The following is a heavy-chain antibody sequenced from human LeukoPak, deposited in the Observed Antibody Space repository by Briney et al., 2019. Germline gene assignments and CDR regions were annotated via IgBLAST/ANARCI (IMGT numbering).Heavy chain of an antibody. D-gene: IGHD3-22*01. CDR1: GFTFSSYS. CDR2: ISSSSSTK. V-gene: IGHV3-48*01. J-gene: IGHJ4*02. Sequence: GGSLRLSCAASGFTFSSYSMNWVRQAPGKGLEWVSYISSSSSTKYYADSVKGRFTISRDNAKNSLYLQMNSLRAEDTAVYYCARDGGPIVVVNEGFDYWGQGTLVTVSS. CDR3: ARDGGPIVVVNEGFDY.